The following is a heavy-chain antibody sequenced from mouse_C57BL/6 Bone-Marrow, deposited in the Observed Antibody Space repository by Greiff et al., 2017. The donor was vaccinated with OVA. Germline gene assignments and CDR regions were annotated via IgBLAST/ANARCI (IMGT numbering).Heavy chain of an antibody. CDR2: IYPGSGST. CDR1: GYTFTSYW. CDR3: ARGRGNYGAMDY. Sequence: QVQLQQPGAELVKPGASVKMSCKASGYTFTSYWITWVKQRPGQGLEWIGDIYPGSGSTNYNEKFKSKATLTVDTSSSTAYMQLSSLTSEDSAVYYCARGRGNYGAMDYWGQGTSVTVSS. V-gene: IGHV1-55*01. J-gene: IGHJ4*01. D-gene: IGHD2-1*01.